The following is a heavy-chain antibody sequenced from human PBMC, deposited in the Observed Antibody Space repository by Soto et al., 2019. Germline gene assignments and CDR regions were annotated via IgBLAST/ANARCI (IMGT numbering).Heavy chain of an antibody. V-gene: IGHV3-30*04. D-gene: IGHD1-26*01. CDR3: AREAEIVGAFIDH. CDR1: GFTFSPYA. Sequence: VQLVESGGGLVQPGGSLRLYCAASGFTFSPYAFHWVRQAPGKGLEWVAAISTDGNNKYYADSVKGRFTLSRDSSKEAVILQMNALRAEDTAMYYCAREAEIVGAFIDHWGQGTLVTVSS. CDR2: ISTDGNNK. J-gene: IGHJ4*02.